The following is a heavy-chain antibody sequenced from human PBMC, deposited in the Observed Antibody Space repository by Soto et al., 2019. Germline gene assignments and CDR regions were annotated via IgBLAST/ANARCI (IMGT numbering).Heavy chain of an antibody. CDR1: GIIVKSNY. CDR2: IYSGGST. J-gene: IGHJ5*02. CDR3: AGGVFGQPDP. V-gene: IGHV3-53*04. Sequence: EVQLVESGGGLVQPGGSLRLSCAASGIIVKSNYMNWVRQAPGKGLEWVSIIYSGGSTYYADSVKGRFTISRHDSKDTRYLQMSSLSSEDTATYYCAGGVFGQPDPWDQGTLVSVSS. D-gene: IGHD2-21*01.